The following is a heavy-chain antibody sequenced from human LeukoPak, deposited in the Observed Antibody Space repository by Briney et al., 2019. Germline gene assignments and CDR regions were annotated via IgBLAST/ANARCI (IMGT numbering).Heavy chain of an antibody. CDR2: INHSGTT. CDR3: ARGGATTVTTGGAFDI. J-gene: IGHJ3*02. D-gene: IGHD4-17*01. Sequence: ASETLSLTCAVYRGSFSGYYWTWIRQSPGKGLEWIGEINHSGTTNYNPSLKSRVTISIDTSKNQFSLKLSSVTAADTAVYYCARGGATTVTTGGAFDIWGQGTMVTVSS. CDR1: RGSFSGYY. V-gene: IGHV4-34*01.